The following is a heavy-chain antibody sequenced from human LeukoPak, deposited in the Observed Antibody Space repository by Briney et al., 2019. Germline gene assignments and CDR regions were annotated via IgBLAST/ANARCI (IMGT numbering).Heavy chain of an antibody. V-gene: IGHV3-48*03. CDR2: ISSSGSTI. D-gene: IGHD5-24*01. CDR3: ARDRMAQGWFDP. J-gene: IGHJ5*02. CDR1: GFTFSSYE. Sequence: GGSLRLSCAASGFTFSSYEMNWVRQAPGKGLEWVSYISSSGSTIYYADSVKGRFTISRDNAKNSLYLQMNNLRAEDTAVYYCARDRMAQGWFDPWGQGTLVTVSS.